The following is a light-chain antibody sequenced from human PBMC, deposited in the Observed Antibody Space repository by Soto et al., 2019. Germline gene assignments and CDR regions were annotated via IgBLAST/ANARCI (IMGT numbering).Light chain of an antibody. Sequence: EIVLTQSPGTLSLSPGERATLSCRASQSVRSSYLAWYQQKPGQAPRLLIYGASTRSTGITVRFSDSGPEKDFTLTISRLAPEDCALYSCQLHVTSPQGYTFGPGTQLEI. CDR1: QSVRSSY. J-gene: IGKJ2*01. CDR2: GAS. V-gene: IGKV3-20*01. CDR3: QLHVTSPQGYT.